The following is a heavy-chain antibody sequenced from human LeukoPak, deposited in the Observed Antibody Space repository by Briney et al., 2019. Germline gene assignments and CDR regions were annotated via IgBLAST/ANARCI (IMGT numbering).Heavy chain of an antibody. J-gene: IGHJ5*02. Sequence: VASVKVSCKASGYTFSSYDFNWVRQATGQGLEWMGLINPTGSSTGYAQKFQGRVTMTRDMSTSTDYMELSSLRSEDTAIYYCARELIAVAENWFDPWGQGTLVTVSS. V-gene: IGHV1-46*01. CDR3: ARELIAVAENWFDP. D-gene: IGHD6-19*01. CDR2: INPTGSST. CDR1: GYTFSSYD.